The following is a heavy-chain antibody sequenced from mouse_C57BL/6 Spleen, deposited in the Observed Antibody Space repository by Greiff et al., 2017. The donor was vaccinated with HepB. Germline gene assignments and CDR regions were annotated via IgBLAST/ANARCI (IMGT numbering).Heavy chain of an antibody. CDR3: ARRSGTKSYAMDY. J-gene: IGHJ4*01. CDR1: GYTFTSYW. D-gene: IGHD4-1*01. CDR2: IYPGSGST. V-gene: IGHV1-55*01. Sequence: QVQLQQPGAELVKPGASVKMSCKASGYTFTSYWITWVKQRPGQGLEWIGDIYPGSGSTNYNEKFKSKATLTVDTSSSTAYMQLSSLTSEDSAVYYCARRSGTKSYAMDYWGQGTSVTVSS.